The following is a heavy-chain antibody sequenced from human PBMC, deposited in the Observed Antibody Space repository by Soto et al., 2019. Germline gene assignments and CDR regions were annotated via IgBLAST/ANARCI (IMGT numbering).Heavy chain of an antibody. CDR3: ARNGYCISTSCYSDYYYGMDV. D-gene: IGHD2-2*02. J-gene: IGHJ6*02. CDR1: GGTFSRYA. Sequence: QVQLGQSGAEVKKPGSSVKVSCKASGGTFSRYAISWVRQAPGQGLEWMGGIIPIFGTPDYAQKFQGRVTITADESTSTAYMELSSLRSEDTAVYYCARNGYCISTSCYSDYYYGMDVWGQGTTVTVSS. CDR2: IIPIFGTP. V-gene: IGHV1-69*12.